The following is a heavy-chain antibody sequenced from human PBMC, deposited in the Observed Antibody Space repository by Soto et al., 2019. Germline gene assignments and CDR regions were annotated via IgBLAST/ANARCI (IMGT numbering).Heavy chain of an antibody. CDR2: IIPIFGTA. CDR3: ARGGRTYNWNYGSNYYYYGMDV. D-gene: IGHD1-7*01. J-gene: IGHJ6*02. Sequence: SVKVSCKASGGTFSSYAISWVRQAPGQGLEWMGGIIPIFGTANYAQKFQGRVTITADESTSTAHMELSSLRSEDTAVYYCARGGRTYNWNYGSNYYYYGMDVWGQGTTVTVSS. CDR1: GGTFSSYA. V-gene: IGHV1-69*13.